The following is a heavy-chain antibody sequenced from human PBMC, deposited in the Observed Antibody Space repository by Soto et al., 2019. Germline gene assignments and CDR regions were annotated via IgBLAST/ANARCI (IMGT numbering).Heavy chain of an antibody. Sequence: QVQLQESGPGLVKPSQTLSLTCTVSGGSISSGGYYWSWIRQHPGKGLEWIGYIYYSGSTYYNPSIKSRVTISVDTSKNQFSLKRSSVTAADTAVYYCARVRYCSGGSCYPRFDPWGQGTLVTVSS. J-gene: IGHJ5*02. CDR3: ARVRYCSGGSCYPRFDP. CDR2: IYYSGST. V-gene: IGHV4-31*03. D-gene: IGHD2-15*01. CDR1: GGSISSGGYY.